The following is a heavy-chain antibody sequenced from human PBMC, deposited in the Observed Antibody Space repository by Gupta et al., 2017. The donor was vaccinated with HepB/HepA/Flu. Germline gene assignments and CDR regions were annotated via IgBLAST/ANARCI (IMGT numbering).Heavy chain of an antibody. J-gene: IGHJ6*04. CDR3: AWKYYYFMAV. D-gene: IGHD1-1*01. Sequence: EVQVLESGGDLVQPGGSLRLSCAASGFPFSSADMAWARQWPGRGLEWVSVISGDGFATYSADSVKGRFTISRDNSKNTLYLQMSRLRDEDTAVYYCAWKYYYFMAVWGKGTTVAGSS. V-gene: IGHV3-23*01. CDR2: ISGDGFAT. CDR1: GFPFSSAD.